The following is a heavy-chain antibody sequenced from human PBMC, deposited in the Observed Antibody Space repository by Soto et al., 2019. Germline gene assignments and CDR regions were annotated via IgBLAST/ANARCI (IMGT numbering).Heavy chain of an antibody. V-gene: IGHV4-39*01. CDR3: ARQRAAVDPFDY. J-gene: IGHJ4*02. CDR2: IYYSGST. D-gene: IGHD6-19*01. Sequence: QLQLQESGPGLVKPSETLSLTCTVSGGSISSSSYYWGWIRQPPGKGLEWIGSIYYSGSTYYNPSLKSRVTISVDTSKNQFSLKLSSVTAADTAVYYCARQRAAVDPFDYWGQGTLVTVSS. CDR1: GGSISSSSYY.